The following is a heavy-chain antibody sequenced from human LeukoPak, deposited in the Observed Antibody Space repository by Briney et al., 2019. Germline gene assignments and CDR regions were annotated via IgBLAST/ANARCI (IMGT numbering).Heavy chain of an antibody. CDR2: IYSGGST. Sequence: PGGSLRLSCAASAFSVGSNYMTWVRQAPGKGLEWVSLIYSGGSTYYADSGEGRFTISRGNSKNTLYLQMHGLRAEDTAAYYCARGPSGYHNPGGQGTLVTGAS. V-gene: IGHV3-66*01. J-gene: IGHJ4*02. CDR1: AFSVGSNY. D-gene: IGHD5-12*01. CDR3: ARGPSGYHNP.